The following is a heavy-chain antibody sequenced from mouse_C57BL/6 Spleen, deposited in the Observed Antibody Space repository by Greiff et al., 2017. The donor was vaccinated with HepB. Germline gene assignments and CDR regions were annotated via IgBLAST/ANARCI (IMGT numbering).Heavy chain of an antibody. CDR1: GYTFTSYW. CDR2: IDPSDSYT. V-gene: IGHV1-69*01. CDR3: ARSYKYFDY. J-gene: IGHJ2*01. D-gene: IGHD1-1*01. Sequence: QVQLQQPGAELVMPGASVKLSCKASGYTFTSYWMHWVKQRPGQGLEWIGEIDPSDSYTNYNQKFKGKSTLTVDKSSSTAYMQLSSLTSEDSAVYYGARSYKYFDYWGQGTTLTVSS.